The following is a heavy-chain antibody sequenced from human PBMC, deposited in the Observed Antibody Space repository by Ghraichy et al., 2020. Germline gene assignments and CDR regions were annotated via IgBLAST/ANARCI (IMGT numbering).Heavy chain of an antibody. V-gene: IGHV4-59*01. CDR1: GGSISSYY. Sequence: SQTLSLTCTVSGGSISSYYWSWIRQPPGKGLEWIGYIYYSGSTNYNPSLKSRVTISVDTSKNQFSLKLSSVTAADTAVYYCARVGADQPENWFDPWGQGTLVTVSS. CDR2: IYYSGST. J-gene: IGHJ5*02. D-gene: IGHD1-26*01. CDR3: ARVGADQPENWFDP.